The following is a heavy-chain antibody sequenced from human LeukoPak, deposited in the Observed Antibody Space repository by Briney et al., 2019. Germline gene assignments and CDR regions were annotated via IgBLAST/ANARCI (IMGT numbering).Heavy chain of an antibody. V-gene: IGHV3-30*02. D-gene: IGHD3-16*01. CDR1: GFTFRSYG. Sequence: GGSLRLSCATSGFTFRSYGMHWVRQAPGKGLEWVAFISYDGNDKYYADSVKGRFTISRDNSKSTLYVQMNSLRPEDTAVYYCSKVWGALGNLLTYFDYWGQGALVTVSS. J-gene: IGHJ4*02. CDR2: ISYDGNDK. CDR3: SKVWGALGNLLTYFDY.